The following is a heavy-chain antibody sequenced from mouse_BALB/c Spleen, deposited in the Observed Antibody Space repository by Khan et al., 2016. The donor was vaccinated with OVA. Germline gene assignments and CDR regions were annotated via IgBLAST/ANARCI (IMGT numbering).Heavy chain of an antibody. Sequence: EVELVESGGGLVQPGGSRKLSCAASGFTFSSYGMHWVRQAPERGLEWVAYISGDSNTIYYADTVKGRFTISRDNPRNTLFLQMTSLMSEDTAMYYCATSYFDGYYFDYWGPGTTLTVSS. D-gene: IGHD1-1*01. CDR1: GFTFSSYG. V-gene: IGHV5-17*02. CDR2: ISGDSNTI. J-gene: IGHJ2*01. CDR3: ATSYFDGYYFDY.